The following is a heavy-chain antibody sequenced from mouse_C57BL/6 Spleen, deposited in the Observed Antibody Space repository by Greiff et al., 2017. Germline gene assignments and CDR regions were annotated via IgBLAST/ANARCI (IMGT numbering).Heavy chain of an antibody. CDR2: ISDGGSYT. CDR1: GFTFSSYA. J-gene: IGHJ4*01. D-gene: IGHD1-1*01. V-gene: IGHV5-4*03. CDR3: ARRDYFYAMDY. Sequence: EVMLVESGGGLVKPGGSLKLSCAASGFTFSSYAMSWVRQTPEKRLEWVATISDGGSYTYYPDNVKGRFTISRDNAKNNLYLQMSHLKSDDTAMYYCARRDYFYAMDYWGQGTSVTVSS.